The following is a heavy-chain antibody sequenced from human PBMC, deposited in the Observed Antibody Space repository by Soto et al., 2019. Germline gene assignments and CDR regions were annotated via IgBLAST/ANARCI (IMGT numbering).Heavy chain of an antibody. Sequence: PGGSLRLSCAASGFTFSSYAMSWVRQAPGKGLEWVSAISGSGGSTYYADSGKGRFTISRDNSKNTLYLQMNSLRAEDTAVYYCAKGGSIAVAGNKDYWGQGTLVTVSS. CDR3: AKGGSIAVAGNKDY. D-gene: IGHD6-19*01. V-gene: IGHV3-23*01. CDR2: ISGSGGST. CDR1: GFTFSSYA. J-gene: IGHJ4*02.